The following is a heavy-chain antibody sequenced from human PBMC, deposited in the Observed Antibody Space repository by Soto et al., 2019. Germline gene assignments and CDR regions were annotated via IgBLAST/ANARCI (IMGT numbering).Heavy chain of an antibody. V-gene: IGHV1-18*01. CDR1: GYTFTSYG. CDR2: IRVSTGNI. Sequence: GASVKVSYKASGYTFTSYGINWVRQAPGQGLEWMGWIRVSTGNINYAQKLQGRVTMTMDTSTSTAYMELRSLRSDDTAVYYCARDLDASGSYYTDYWGQGTLVTVSS. CDR3: ARDLDASGSYYTDY. J-gene: IGHJ4*02. D-gene: IGHD3-10*01.